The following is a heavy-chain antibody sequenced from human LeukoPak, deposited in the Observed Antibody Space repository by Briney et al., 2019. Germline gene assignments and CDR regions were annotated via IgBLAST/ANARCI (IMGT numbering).Heavy chain of an antibody. CDR2: IYTSGST. V-gene: IGHV4-4*07. J-gene: IGHJ4*02. CDR3: ARGDEWYFDY. CDR1: GGSLSSYY. Sequence: SETLSPTCTVSGGSLSSYYWSWIRQPAGEGLEWIGRIYTSGSTNYNPSLKSRVTISVDKSKNQFSLKLSSVTAADTAVYYCARGDEWYFDYWGQGTLVTVSS. D-gene: IGHD3-3*01.